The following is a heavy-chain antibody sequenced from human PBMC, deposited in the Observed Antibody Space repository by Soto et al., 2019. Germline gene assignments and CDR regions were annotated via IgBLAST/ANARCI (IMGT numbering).Heavy chain of an antibody. Sequence: QVQLQESGPGLVKPSETLSLTCTVSGGSISSYYWSWIRQPPGKGLEWIGYIYYSGSTNYNPSLKRRVTISVDTSKNQFSLKLSSVSAADTAVYYCARGQGQRGPDYWGQGTLVTVSS. V-gene: IGHV4-59*01. J-gene: IGHJ4*02. CDR3: ARGQGQRGPDY. CDR2: IYYSGST. CDR1: GGSISSYY.